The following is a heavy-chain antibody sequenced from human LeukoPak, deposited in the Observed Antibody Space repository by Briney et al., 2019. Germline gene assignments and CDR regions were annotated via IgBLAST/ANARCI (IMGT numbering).Heavy chain of an antibody. CDR1: GGCISRYY. Sequence: SETLPLTCTVSGGCISRYYWSWIRQHPGEGLEGTGYIWYSGSTNYNPSLKSRVTISVDTSNNQFSLKLSSVTAADTAVYYCARSREDYGDYYFDYWGQGTLVTVSS. CDR3: ARSREDYGDYYFDY. V-gene: IGHV4-59*01. CDR2: IWYSGST. J-gene: IGHJ4*02. D-gene: IGHD4-17*01.